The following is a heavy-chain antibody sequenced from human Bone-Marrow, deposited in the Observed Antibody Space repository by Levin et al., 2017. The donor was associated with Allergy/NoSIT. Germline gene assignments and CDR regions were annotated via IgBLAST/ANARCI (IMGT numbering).Heavy chain of an antibody. J-gene: IGHJ3*01. Sequence: PGGSLRLSCAASGIIFSDYYMTWIRQAPGKGLEWVSYISSSGGSIYYSDSVKGRFTISRDNTKNSLYLQMNSLRAEDTAVYYCARIMYGTDAFDLWGLGTMVTVSS. CDR1: GIIFSDYY. V-gene: IGHV3-11*01. D-gene: IGHD2-8*01. CDR2: ISSSGGSI. CDR3: ARIMYGTDAFDL.